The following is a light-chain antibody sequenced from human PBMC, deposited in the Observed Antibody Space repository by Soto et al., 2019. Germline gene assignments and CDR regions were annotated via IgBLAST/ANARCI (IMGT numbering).Light chain of an antibody. J-gene: IGLJ1*01. CDR1: SGDVGGYNY. Sequence: QSVLTQPPSASGSPGQSVTISCTGTSGDVGGYNYVSWYQQHPGKPPKLVIFEVNKRPSGVPDRFSGSKSGNTASLNVSGLQTEDEAHYYCKSYAGSNNFVLGTGTKV. CDR2: EVN. CDR3: KSYAGSNNFV. V-gene: IGLV2-8*01.